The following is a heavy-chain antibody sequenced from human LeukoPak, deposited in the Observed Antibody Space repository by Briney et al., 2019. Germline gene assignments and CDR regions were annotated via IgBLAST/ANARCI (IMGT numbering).Heavy chain of an antibody. J-gene: IGHJ4*02. Sequence: GGSLGLSCAASVFTFSSYAMSWVREAPGEGLEWVSAISSSSSYIYYADSVKGRFTISRDNAKNALYLQMNSLRAEDTAVYYCASDDYGDSNWGQGTLVTVSS. CDR1: VFTFSSYA. V-gene: IGHV3-21*01. D-gene: IGHD4-17*01. CDR3: ASDDYGDSN. CDR2: ISSSSSYI.